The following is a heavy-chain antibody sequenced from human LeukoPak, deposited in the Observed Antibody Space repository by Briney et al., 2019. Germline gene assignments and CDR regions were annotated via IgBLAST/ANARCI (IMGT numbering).Heavy chain of an antibody. CDR3: ARDNTNWSFDY. CDR1: GYNFVNYN. CDR2: INLRDGIR. D-gene: IGHD1-1*01. V-gene: IGHV1-46*01. Sequence: ASVKVSCKASGYNFVNYNMHWVRQAPGQGLEWMGIINLRDGIRSYAQKFQGRVTVTGDTSTSTFYMELSSLRFEDTAMYYCARDNTNWSFDYWGQGTLATVSS. J-gene: IGHJ4*02.